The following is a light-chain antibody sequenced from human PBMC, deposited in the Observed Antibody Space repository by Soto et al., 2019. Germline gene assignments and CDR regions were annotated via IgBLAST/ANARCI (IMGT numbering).Light chain of an antibody. J-gene: IGKJ1*01. V-gene: IGKV3-20*01. Sequence: EIVLTQSPGSLSLSPGERDTLSCRASQSLTSSYLAWYQQKPGQAPRLLIYGASSRATGIPDRFSGSGSGTDFTLTISRLEPEDFAVYSCQQYGSSLTWTFGQGTKVDIK. CDR1: QSLTSSY. CDR3: QQYGSSLTWT. CDR2: GAS.